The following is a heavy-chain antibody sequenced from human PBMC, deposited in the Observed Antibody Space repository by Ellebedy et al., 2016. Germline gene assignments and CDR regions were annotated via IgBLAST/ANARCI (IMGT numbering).Heavy chain of an antibody. CDR1: GFTFSDHA. D-gene: IGHD3-22*01. V-gene: IGHV3-64*01. J-gene: IGHJ4*02. CDR3: ARVLGNYDSSGYLDR. Sequence: GGSLRLXCVASGFTFSDHAMHWVRQAPGKAPEYVSAISSDGSETYYANSVMGRFIISRDNFENTLHLQMGSLRADDTATYYCARVLGNYDSSGYLDRWGQGTLVTVSS. CDR2: ISSDGSET.